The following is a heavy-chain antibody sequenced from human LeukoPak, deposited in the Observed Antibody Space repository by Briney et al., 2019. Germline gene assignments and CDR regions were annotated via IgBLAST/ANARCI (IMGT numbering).Heavy chain of an antibody. J-gene: IGHJ4*02. CDR2: IKKKTDGGTT. CDR1: GFTFSNAW. CDR3: TTHKRDSSLAGLDY. D-gene: IGHD6-19*01. Sequence: PGGSLRLSCAASGFTFSNAWMSWVRQVPGKGLEWVGRIKKKTDGGTTDYAAPVKGRFTISRDDSKNTLFLQMNSLRTEDTAFYYCTTHKRDSSLAGLDYWGQRTLVTVSS. V-gene: IGHV3-15*01.